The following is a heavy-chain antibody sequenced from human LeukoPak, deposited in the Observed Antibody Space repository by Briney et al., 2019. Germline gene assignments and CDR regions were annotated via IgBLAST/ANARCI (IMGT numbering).Heavy chain of an antibody. CDR3: ASRRWLPYYFDY. D-gene: IGHD5-24*01. CDR1: GGSISSYY. J-gene: IGHJ4*02. Sequence: SETLSLTCTVSGGSISSYYWSWIRQPPGKGLEWIGEINHSGRTNYNPSLKSRVTISVDTSKNQFSLKLSSVTAADTAVYYCASRRWLPYYFDYWGQGTLVTVSS. V-gene: IGHV4-34*01. CDR2: INHSGRT.